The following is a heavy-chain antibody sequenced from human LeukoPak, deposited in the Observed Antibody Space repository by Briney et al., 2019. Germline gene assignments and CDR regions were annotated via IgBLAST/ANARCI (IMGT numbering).Heavy chain of an antibody. Sequence: GGSLRLSCAASGFTFSSYAMHRVRQAPGKGLEWVAVISYDGSNKYYADSVKGRFTISRDNSKNTLYLQMNSLRAEDTAVYYCASGYSSSSSYWGQGTLVTVSS. D-gene: IGHD6-6*01. CDR3: ASGYSSSSSY. V-gene: IGHV3-30-3*01. CDR2: ISYDGSNK. J-gene: IGHJ4*02. CDR1: GFTFSSYA.